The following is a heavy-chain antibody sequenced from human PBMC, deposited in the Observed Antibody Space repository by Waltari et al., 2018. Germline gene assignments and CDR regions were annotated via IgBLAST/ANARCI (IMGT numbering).Heavy chain of an antibody. CDR1: GDTFTDYY. V-gene: IGHV1-69-2*01. CDR2: VDPEDGET. Sequence: EVQLVQSEAEVKKPGATVKISCKASGDTFTDYYMHWVQQAPGKGLEWMGRVDPEDGETRCAEQFQGIVTITADTSTDTAYMALSSLRSEDTAVYYCARAKSTGGRCWGHGTLVTVSS. D-gene: IGHD3-10*01. CDR3: ARAKSTGGRC. J-gene: IGHJ4*01.